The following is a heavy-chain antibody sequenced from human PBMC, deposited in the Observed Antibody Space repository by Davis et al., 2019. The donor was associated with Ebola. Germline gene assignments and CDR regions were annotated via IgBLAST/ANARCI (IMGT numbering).Heavy chain of an antibody. CDR1: GFTFSSYS. CDR3: TTTLGDTVTPYYYGMDV. CDR2: ISSSSSYI. D-gene: IGHD4-11*01. V-gene: IGHV3-21*01. Sequence: GESLKISCAASGFTFSSYSMNWVRQAPGKGLEWVSSISSSSSYIYYADSVKGRFTISRDNAKNSLYLQMNSLRAEDTAVYYCTTTLGDTVTPYYYGMDVWGQGTTVTVSS. J-gene: IGHJ6*02.